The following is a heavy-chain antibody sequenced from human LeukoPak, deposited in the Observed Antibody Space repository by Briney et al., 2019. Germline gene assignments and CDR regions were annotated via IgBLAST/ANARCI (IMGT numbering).Heavy chain of an antibody. CDR1: GGSISSGGYS. D-gene: IGHD3-22*01. V-gene: IGHV4-30-2*01. CDR3: ARGPNYYDSSGYPYFDY. CDR2: IYHSGST. J-gene: IGHJ4*02. Sequence: PSETLSLTCAVSGGSISSGGYSWSWIRQPPGKGLEWIGYIYHSGSTYYNPSLKSRVTISVDRSKNQFSLKLSSVTAADTAVYYCARGPNYYDSSGYPYFDYWGQGTLVTVSS.